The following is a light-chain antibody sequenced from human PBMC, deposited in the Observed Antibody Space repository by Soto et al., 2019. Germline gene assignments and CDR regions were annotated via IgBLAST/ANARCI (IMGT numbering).Light chain of an antibody. Sequence: TVFTQSPCTLSLSPGERATLSCRASQTVSGSYVAWYQQKPGQTPRLLIYGASSRATGIPDRFSGSGSGTDFTLTISRLEPEDFAVYHCQQYGDLPLTFGGGTKVDI. CDR2: GAS. J-gene: IGKJ4*01. V-gene: IGKV3-20*01. CDR1: QTVSGSY. CDR3: QQYGDLPLT.